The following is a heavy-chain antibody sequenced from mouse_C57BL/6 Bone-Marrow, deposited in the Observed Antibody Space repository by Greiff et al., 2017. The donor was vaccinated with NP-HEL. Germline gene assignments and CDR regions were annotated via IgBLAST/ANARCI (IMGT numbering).Heavy chain of an antibody. J-gene: IGHJ4*01. Sequence: EVQGVESGGGLVQPGGSLKLSCAASGFTFSDYGMAWVRQAPRKGPEWVAFISNLAYSIYYADTVTGRFTISRENATNTLYLEMSSLRSEDTAMYYCARRGAYYYGSSSYYYAMDYWGQGTSVTVSS. CDR3: ARRGAYYYGSSSYYYAMDY. CDR1: GFTFSDYG. CDR2: ISNLAYSI. V-gene: IGHV5-15*04. D-gene: IGHD1-1*01.